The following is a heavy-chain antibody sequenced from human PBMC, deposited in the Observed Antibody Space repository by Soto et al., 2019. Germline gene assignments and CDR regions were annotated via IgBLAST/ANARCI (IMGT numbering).Heavy chain of an antibody. Sequence: GGSLRLSCAASGFTFDDYAMHWVRQAPGKGLEWVSGISWNSGSIGYADSVKGRFTISRDNAKNSLYLQMNSLRAEDTALYYCAKSKPDDYGQYFQHWGQGTLVTVSS. CDR3: AKSKPDDYGQYFQH. D-gene: IGHD4-17*01. CDR2: ISWNSGSI. J-gene: IGHJ1*01. V-gene: IGHV3-9*01. CDR1: GFTFDDYA.